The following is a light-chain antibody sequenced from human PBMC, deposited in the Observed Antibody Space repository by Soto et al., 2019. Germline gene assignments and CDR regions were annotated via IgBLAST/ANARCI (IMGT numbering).Light chain of an antibody. CDR3: QQYNNWPLT. CDR2: GAS. J-gene: IGKJ4*01. CDR1: QSVNNN. V-gene: IGKV3-15*01. Sequence: EIVMTQSPATLSVSPGESATHSCRASQSVNNNLAWYQQKPGQAPRLLIYGASARATRIPARFSGSGSGTEFTLTISSLQSEDFAVYYCQQYNNWPLTFGGGTKVEIK.